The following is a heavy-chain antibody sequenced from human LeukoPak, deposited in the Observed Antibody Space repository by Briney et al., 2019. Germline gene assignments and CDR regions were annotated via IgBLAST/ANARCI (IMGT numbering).Heavy chain of an antibody. CDR1: GFMFSRYW. Sequence: GGSLRLPCAASGFMFSRYWMSWVRQAPGKGLEWVANIKQDGSEKYYVDSVKGRFTISRDNAKNSLYLQMNSLRAEDTAVYYCARDRDYGDYGMDVWGQGTTVTVSS. CDR3: ARDRDYGDYGMDV. V-gene: IGHV3-7*01. CDR2: IKQDGSEK. D-gene: IGHD4-17*01. J-gene: IGHJ6*02.